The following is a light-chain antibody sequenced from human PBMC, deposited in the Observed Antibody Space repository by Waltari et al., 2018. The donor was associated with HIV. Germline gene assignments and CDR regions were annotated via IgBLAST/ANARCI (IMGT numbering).Light chain of an antibody. Sequence: EIVMTQSPATLSVSPGGRATLFCRASQSVSSNLAWYQQKPGQGPRLLIYGATTRATGFPARFGGSGSGTEFTLTISSLQSEDFVVYYCQQYSNWPLTFGGGTKVEIK. CDR3: QQYSNWPLT. CDR2: GAT. J-gene: IGKJ4*01. CDR1: QSVSSN. V-gene: IGKV3-15*01.